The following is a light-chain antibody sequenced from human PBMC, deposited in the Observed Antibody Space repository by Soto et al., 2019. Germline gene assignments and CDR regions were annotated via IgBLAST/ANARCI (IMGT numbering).Light chain of an antibody. V-gene: IGKV1-16*02. J-gene: IGKJ1*01. CDR3: QQYHNYPPS. Sequence: DIQMTQSPSSLSASVGDRVTIACRASQDISIHLAWFQQKLGKAPKSLIFGASSVQSGVPSKFSGSGSGIDFTLTIDSLQPEDFATYYCQQYHNYPPSFGQGTKVEI. CDR1: QDISIH. CDR2: GAS.